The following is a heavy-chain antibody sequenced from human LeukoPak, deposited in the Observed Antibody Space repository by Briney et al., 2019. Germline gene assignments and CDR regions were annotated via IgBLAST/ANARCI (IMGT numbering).Heavy chain of an antibody. V-gene: IGHV4-38-2*01. CDR2: IYHSGST. Sequence: PSETLSLTCAVPGYSISSGYYWAWIRQPPWKGLEWIGSIYHSGSTYYNPSLKSRVTISVDTSKNHFSLKLSSVTAADTAVYYCASLSGTTLSDAFDIWGQGTMVTVSS. J-gene: IGHJ3*02. CDR1: GYSISSGYY. D-gene: IGHD1-7*01. CDR3: ASLSGTTLSDAFDI.